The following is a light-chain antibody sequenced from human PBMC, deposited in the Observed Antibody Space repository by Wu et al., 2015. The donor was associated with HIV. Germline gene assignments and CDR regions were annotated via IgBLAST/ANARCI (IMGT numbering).Light chain of an antibody. CDR2: DAS. V-gene: IGKV3-15*01. CDR3: QQYNNWPSWT. J-gene: IGKJ1*01. Sequence: EIVMTQSPATLSVSPGERVTLFCRASQSVSANLAWYQQSPGQAPRLLIYDASSRAAGIPARFSGSGSGTEFTLTIGSLQSEDFAVYYCQQYNNWPSWTFGQGTRVEIK. CDR1: QSVSAN.